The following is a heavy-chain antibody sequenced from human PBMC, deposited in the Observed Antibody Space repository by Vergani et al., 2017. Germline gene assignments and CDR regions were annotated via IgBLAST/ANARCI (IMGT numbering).Heavy chain of an antibody. Sequence: VQLLESGGGLVQPGGSLRLSCAASGFTFRSYAMIWVRQAPGKGLEWVAVISFDGNSKFYVDSVKGRFTISRDNSKNTLYLQMNSLRAEDTAVYYCLRAARFFAQFEYWGQGTLVTVSS. CDR1: GFTFRSYA. CDR3: LRAARFFAQFEY. D-gene: IGHD6-6*01. J-gene: IGHJ4*02. CDR2: ISFDGNSK. V-gene: IGHV3-30*03.